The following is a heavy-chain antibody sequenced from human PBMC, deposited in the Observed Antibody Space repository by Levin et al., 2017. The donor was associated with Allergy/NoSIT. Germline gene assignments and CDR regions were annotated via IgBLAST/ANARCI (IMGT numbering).Heavy chain of an antibody. V-gene: IGHV1-69*13. CDR2: IAPTIGTP. J-gene: IGHJ4*02. Sequence: ASVKVSCKASGGTFSKYTLTWVRLAPGQGLDWMGGIAPTIGTPNYAQKFQGRVTITADESTSTTYMDLRGLRSEDTAVYYCATLRYISGGYYFEYWGQGTLVSVSS. CDR1: GGTFSKYT. D-gene: IGHD2-15*01. CDR3: ATLRYISGGYYFEY.